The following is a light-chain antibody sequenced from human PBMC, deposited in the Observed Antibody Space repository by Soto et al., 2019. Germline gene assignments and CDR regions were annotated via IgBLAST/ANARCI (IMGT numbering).Light chain of an antibody. CDR3: QQYNNWPIT. CDR2: RAS. V-gene: IGKV3-15*01. J-gene: IGKJ4*01. Sequence: EVVMTQSPATLSVSPGEGATLSCRASEAIGTLLAWYQQRPGQAPSLLIYRASTRVSGLPARFSGSGSGTDFTLAISSLQSEDFAVYYCQQYNNWPITFGGGTNVEI. CDR1: EAIGTL.